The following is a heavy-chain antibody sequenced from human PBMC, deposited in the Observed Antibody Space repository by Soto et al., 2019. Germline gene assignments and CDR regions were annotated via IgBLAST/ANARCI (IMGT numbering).Heavy chain of an antibody. J-gene: IGHJ4*02. CDR2: ISGSGGSP. Sequence: GGSLRLSCAASGFTFNNFALSWVRQAPGKGLEWVSVISGSGGSPSYADSVQGRFSISRDNYRNTLYLQMNNLRGDDTAMYYCAKARCSTTNCYVPDYWGQGTLVTVS. V-gene: IGHV3-23*01. CDR3: AKARCSTTNCYVPDY. D-gene: IGHD2-2*01. CDR1: GFTFNNFA.